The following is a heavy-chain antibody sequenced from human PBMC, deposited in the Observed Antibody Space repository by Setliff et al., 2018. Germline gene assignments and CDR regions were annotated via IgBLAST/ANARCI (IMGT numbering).Heavy chain of an antibody. D-gene: IGHD3-10*01. CDR1: GFLYSNNA. CDR3: TGRTYGHQLGDY. Sequence: GGSLRLSCAASGFLYSNNAFHWVRQTPGKGLEWVAVISYDGTITHYVDPVKGRFSISRDNSQNTLYLQMNDLKTEDTGVYYCTGRTYGHQLGDYWGQGTLVTVSS. V-gene: IGHV3-30*04. J-gene: IGHJ4*02. CDR2: ISYDGTIT.